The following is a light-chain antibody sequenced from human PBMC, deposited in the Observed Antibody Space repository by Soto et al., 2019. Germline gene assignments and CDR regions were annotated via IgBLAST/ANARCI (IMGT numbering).Light chain of an antibody. CDR2: RNN. CDR1: SSNIGSNY. CDR3: AAWDDRLSGYV. V-gene: IGLV1-47*01. Sequence: QSVLTQPPSASGTPGQRVTISCSGSSSNIGSNYVYWYQQLPGTAPKLLIYRNNQRPSGVPDRFSGSKSGTSASLAISGLRSEDEAEYYCAAWDDRLSGYVFGTGTKVTVL. J-gene: IGLJ1*01.